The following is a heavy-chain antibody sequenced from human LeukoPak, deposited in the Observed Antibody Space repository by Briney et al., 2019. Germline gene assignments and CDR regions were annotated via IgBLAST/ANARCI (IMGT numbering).Heavy chain of an antibody. Sequence: SVKVSCKASGGTFSSYAISWVRQAPGQGLEWMGRIIPIFGTANYAQKFQGRVTITTDESTSTAYMELSSLRSEDPAVYYCARVGGNTYWYFDLWGRGTLVTVSS. V-gene: IGHV1-69*05. CDR1: GGTFSSYA. CDR2: IIPIFGTA. J-gene: IGHJ2*01. D-gene: IGHD4-23*01. CDR3: ARVGGNTYWYFDL.